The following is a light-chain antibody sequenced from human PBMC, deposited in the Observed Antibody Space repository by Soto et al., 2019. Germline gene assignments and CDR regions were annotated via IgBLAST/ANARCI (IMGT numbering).Light chain of an antibody. CDR2: KAS. J-gene: IGKJ1*01. V-gene: IGKV1-5*03. CDR3: QQAFSAEWT. CDR1: QSISSW. Sequence: IQMTQSPATVSASVGGRVTITCRASQSISSWLAWYQQKPGKAPKLMIYKASTLKSVVPSRFSGSGSVTESTLTISSLHPDDFATYFGQQAFSAEWTLGQGTKVDI.